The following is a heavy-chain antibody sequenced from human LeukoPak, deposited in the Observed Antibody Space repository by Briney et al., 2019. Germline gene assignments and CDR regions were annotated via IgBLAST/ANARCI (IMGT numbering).Heavy chain of an antibody. V-gene: IGHV3-74*01. CDR2: IDEDGKTI. Sequence: GGSLRLSCAASGFTFNSYWMHWVRQAPGKGLVWVSRIDEDGKTIDYAGSVKGRFTISRDNAKDTLYLQMSSLRDEDTAVYYCVSDLCGGDDQWGRGTLVTVSS. CDR3: VSDLCGGDDQ. J-gene: IGHJ5*02. D-gene: IGHD3-3*01. CDR1: GFTFNSYW.